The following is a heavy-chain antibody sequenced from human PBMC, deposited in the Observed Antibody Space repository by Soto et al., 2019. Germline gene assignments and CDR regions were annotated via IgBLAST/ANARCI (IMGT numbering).Heavy chain of an antibody. CDR1: GFTFSNYW. D-gene: IGHD4-17*01. CDR3: ARGLYGAYGQDF. CDR2: IKGDEITT. V-gene: IGHV3-74*01. J-gene: IGHJ4*02. Sequence: EVQLVESGENLVQPGRSLRLSCAASGFTFSNYWIHWVRQAPGKGLVWVSRIKGDEITTNYADSVKGRFTISRDNAKNTVFLQMHSLRAEDTALYYCARGLYGAYGQDFWGQGILVTVSS.